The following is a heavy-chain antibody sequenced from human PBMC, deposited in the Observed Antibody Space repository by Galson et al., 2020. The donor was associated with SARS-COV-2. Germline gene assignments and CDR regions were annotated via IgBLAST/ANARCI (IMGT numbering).Heavy chain of an antibody. J-gene: IGHJ3*02. CDR3: ARAPNYYDTSGSPSNAFDI. CDR2: ISSSGSPI. CDR1: GFMFSDYY. D-gene: IGHD3-22*01. Sequence: GGSLRLSCAASGFMFSDYYMTWIRQAPGKGLEWVSYISSSGSPIYYADSVKGRFTISRDNAKNSLYLQMNSLRAEDTAVYYCARAPNYYDTSGSPSNAFDIWGQGTMVTVSS. V-gene: IGHV3-11*01.